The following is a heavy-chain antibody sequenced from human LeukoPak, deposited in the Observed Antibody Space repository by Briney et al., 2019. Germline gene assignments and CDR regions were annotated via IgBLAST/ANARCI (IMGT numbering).Heavy chain of an antibody. V-gene: IGHV4-31*03. CDR1: GGSISSGVYY. CDR3: AREPVGAPPNDAFDI. D-gene: IGHD1-26*01. J-gene: IGHJ3*02. CDR2: IYYSGST. Sequence: SQTLSLTCTVSGGSISSGVYYWSWIRQHPGKGLEWIGYIYYSGSTYYNPSLKSRVTISVDTSKNQFSLKLSSVTAADTAVYYCAREPVGAPPNDAFDIWGQGTMVTVSS.